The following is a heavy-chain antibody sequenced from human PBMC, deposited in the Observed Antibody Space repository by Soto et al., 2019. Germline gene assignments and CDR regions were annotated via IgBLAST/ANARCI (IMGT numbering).Heavy chain of an antibody. D-gene: IGHD6-13*01. CDR1: VSTFREYY. J-gene: IGHJ4*02. V-gene: IGHV3-11*01. CDR3: AGGPSSSGWYEVYYFDF. Sequence: GALRLSCAASVSTFREYYMNWIRQIPGKGLEWVSYISPSGNTVNYSDSVKGRFTMSRDNAKNSLYLQLNSLRTEGTAIYYCAGGPSSSGWYEVYYFDFWGPGALVTVSS. CDR2: ISPSGNTV.